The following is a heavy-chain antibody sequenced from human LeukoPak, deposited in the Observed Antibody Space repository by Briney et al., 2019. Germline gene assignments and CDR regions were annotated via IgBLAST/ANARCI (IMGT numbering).Heavy chain of an antibody. J-gene: IGHJ4*02. V-gene: IGHV3-64D*06. CDR2: ISRNGGST. Sequence: GGSLRLSCSASGFTFSSYAMHWVRQAPGKGLEYVSAISRNGGSTYYADSVKGRFTISRDNSKNTLYLQMSSLRAEDTAVYYCVKGRAAGSYYFDYWGQGTLVTVSS. D-gene: IGHD6-13*01. CDR1: GFTFSSYA. CDR3: VKGRAAGSYYFDY.